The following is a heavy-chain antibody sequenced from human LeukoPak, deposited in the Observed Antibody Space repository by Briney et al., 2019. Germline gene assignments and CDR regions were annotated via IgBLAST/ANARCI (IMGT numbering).Heavy chain of an antibody. Sequence: GASVKVSCKASGGTFSSYAISWVRQAPGQGLEWMGRIIPILGIANYAQKFQGRVTITADKSTSTAYMELSSLRSEDTAVYYCARLPGGGSYGPQIGHWGQGTLVTVSS. CDR1: GGTFSSYA. CDR2: IIPILGIA. J-gene: IGHJ1*01. V-gene: IGHV1-69*04. D-gene: IGHD1-26*01. CDR3: ARLPGGGSYGPQIGH.